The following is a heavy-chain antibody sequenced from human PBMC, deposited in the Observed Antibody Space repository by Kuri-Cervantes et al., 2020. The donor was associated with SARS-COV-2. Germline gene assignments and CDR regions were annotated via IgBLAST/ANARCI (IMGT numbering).Heavy chain of an antibody. J-gene: IGHJ5*02. CDR2: INPKSGGT. V-gene: IGHV1-2*04. CDR1: GYTFTGYY. Sequence: ASVKVSCKASGYTFTGYYVHWIRQAPGEGLEWMGWINPKSGGTNYAQKFQGWVTMTRETSISTAYMELSRLRSDDTAVYYCARGPAITIFGVLRDRENWFDPWGQGTLVTVSS. D-gene: IGHD3-3*01. CDR3: ARGPAITIFGVLRDRENWFDP.